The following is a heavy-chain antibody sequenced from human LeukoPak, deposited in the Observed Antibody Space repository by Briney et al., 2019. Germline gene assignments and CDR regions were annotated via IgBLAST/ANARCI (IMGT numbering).Heavy chain of an antibody. CDR2: IYHSGST. CDR3: ASLGITALDY. D-gene: IGHD3-16*01. CDR1: GYSISSGYY. J-gene: IGHJ4*02. Sequence: PSETLSLTCAVSGYSISSGYYWGWIRQPPGKGLEWIGSIYHSGSTYYNPSLKSRVSISVDTSKTQFSLKLRSVTAADTAVYYCASLGITALDYWGQGTLVTVSS. V-gene: IGHV4-38-2*01.